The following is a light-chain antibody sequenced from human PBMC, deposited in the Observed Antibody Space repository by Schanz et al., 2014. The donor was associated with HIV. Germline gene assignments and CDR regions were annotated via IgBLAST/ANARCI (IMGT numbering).Light chain of an antibody. CDR2: DAS. V-gene: IGKV3-11*01. J-gene: IGKJ4*01. Sequence: EIVLTQSPATLSLSPGERATLSCRASQSVFNNYLAWYQQKPGQAPRLVTYDASNRATGIPARFSGSGSGTDFTLTISSLEPEDFAVYYCRQRSNWPRSFGGGTKVEIK. CDR1: QSVFNNY. CDR3: RQRSNWPRS.